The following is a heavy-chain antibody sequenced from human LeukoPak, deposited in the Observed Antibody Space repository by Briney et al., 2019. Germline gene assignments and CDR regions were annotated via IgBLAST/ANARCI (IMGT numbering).Heavy chain of an antibody. J-gene: IGHJ4*02. D-gene: IGHD1-26*01. CDR3: ANSKYSGSYFPRARATEKKYYFVY. CDR1: GFTFSSYA. CDR2: MSGSGGRRSS. V-gene: IGHV3-23*01. Sequence: GGSLRLSCAASGFTFSSYAMSWVRQAPAQGLDRVSAMSGSGGRRSSYYADSVKGRFTIRRDYSKNTLFLQMNSLRVEDTAVYYCANSKYSGSYFPRARATEKKYYFVYWGQGSLVTVSS.